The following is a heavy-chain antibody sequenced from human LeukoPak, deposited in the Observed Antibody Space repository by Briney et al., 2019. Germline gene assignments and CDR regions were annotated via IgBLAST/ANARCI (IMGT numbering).Heavy chain of an antibody. CDR2: IKSDGSST. D-gene: IGHD5-18*01. J-gene: IGHJ5*02. Sequence: QPGRSLRLSCAASGFTFSSHLMHWVRQVPGKGLVWVSRIKSDGSSTSYADSVKGGFTISRDNAKNTLYLQMNSLRAEDTAVYYCARGFGYNYGYGWFDPWGQGTLVTVSS. CDR1: GFTFSSHL. V-gene: IGHV3-74*01. CDR3: ARGFGYNYGYGWFDP.